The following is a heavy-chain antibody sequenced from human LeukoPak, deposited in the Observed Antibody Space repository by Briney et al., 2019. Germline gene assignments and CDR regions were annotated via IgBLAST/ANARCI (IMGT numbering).Heavy chain of an antibody. D-gene: IGHD6-13*01. Sequence: GRSLRLSCAAYGCTFSSYDWHWVRQAPGKGLEWVAVISYDGSNKYYADSVKGRFTISRDNSKNTLYLQMNSLRAEDTAVYYCASSLPRYSSSWYLFNYWGQGTLVTVSS. CDR3: ASSLPRYSSSWYLFNY. CDR2: ISYDGSNK. V-gene: IGHV3-30*03. J-gene: IGHJ4*02. CDR1: GCTFSSYD.